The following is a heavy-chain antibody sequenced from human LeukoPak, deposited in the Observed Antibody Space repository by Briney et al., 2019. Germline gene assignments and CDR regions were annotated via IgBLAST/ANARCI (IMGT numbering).Heavy chain of an antibody. D-gene: IGHD6-13*01. Sequence: GGSLRLSCAASGFTFSSYAMHWVRQAPGKGLEWVAVISYDGSNKYYADSVKGRFTISRDNSKNTLYLQMNSLRAEDTAVYYCARENGYSSSWYDFDYWGQGTLVTVSS. CDR1: GFTFSSYA. J-gene: IGHJ4*02. CDR2: ISYDGSNK. CDR3: ARENGYSSSWYDFDY. V-gene: IGHV3-30-3*01.